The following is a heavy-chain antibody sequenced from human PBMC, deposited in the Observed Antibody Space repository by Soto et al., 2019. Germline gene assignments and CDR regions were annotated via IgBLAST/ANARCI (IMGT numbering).Heavy chain of an antibody. Sequence: ASVKVSCKASGYTFTSYDINWVRQATGQGLEWMGRMNPNSGNTGYAQKFQGRVTMTRDTSTSTVYMELSSLRSEDTAVYYCARDTTVTTGVGYYYGMDVWGQGTTVTVSS. D-gene: IGHD4-17*01. V-gene: IGHV1-8*01. CDR3: ARDTTVTTGVGYYYGMDV. CDR2: MNPNSGNT. CDR1: GYTFTSYD. J-gene: IGHJ6*02.